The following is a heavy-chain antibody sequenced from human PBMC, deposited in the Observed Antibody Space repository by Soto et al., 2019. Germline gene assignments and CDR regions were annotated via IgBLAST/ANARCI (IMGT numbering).Heavy chain of an antibody. Sequence: GGFLRLSCAASGFTFSNAWMNWVRQAPGKGLEWVGRIKSKTDGGTTDYAAPVKGRFTISRDDSKNTLYLQMNSLKTEDTAVYYCTTDHQGSSSWLVYWGQGTLVTVS. V-gene: IGHV3-15*07. D-gene: IGHD6-13*01. CDR2: IKSKTDGGTT. CDR3: TTDHQGSSSWLVY. J-gene: IGHJ4*02. CDR1: GFTFSNAW.